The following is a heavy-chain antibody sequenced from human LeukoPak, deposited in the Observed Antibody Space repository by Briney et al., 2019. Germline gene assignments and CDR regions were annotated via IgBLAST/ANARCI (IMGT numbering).Heavy chain of an antibody. CDR1: GYTFTSYD. CDR2: INRNTGNT. V-gene: IGHV1-8*01. CDR3: ARVKGGFDI. Sequence: ASVKVSCKASGYTFTSYDINWVRQATGQGLEWMGWINRNTGNTGYAQKFQGRVTITRNTSISTAYMELSGLKSEDTAVYFCARVKGGFDIWGQGTTVTVSP. J-gene: IGHJ3*02. D-gene: IGHD2-15*01.